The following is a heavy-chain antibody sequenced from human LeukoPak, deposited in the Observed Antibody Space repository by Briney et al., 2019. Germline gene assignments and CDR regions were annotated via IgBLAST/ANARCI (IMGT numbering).Heavy chain of an antibody. CDR1: GDSLSSNY. J-gene: IGHJ3*02. CDR2: ILIIGGT. D-gene: IGHD3-16*01. V-gene: IGHV4-4*07. CDR3: ARDVSLSFDI. Sequence: SETLSLTCTVYGDSLSSNYWSWIRQSAGKGLEWIGRILIIGGTNYSPSLKSRVTMSVDMSKNQLSLKVRSVTAADTAVYYCARDVSLSFDIWGQGTMVNV.